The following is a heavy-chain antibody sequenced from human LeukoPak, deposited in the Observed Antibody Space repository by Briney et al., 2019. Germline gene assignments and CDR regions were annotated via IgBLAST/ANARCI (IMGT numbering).Heavy chain of an antibody. J-gene: IGHJ5*02. CDR2: IWYDGSNK. V-gene: IGHV3-33*01. CDR1: GFTFSSYG. CDR3: AAAAVNTLFDP. D-gene: IGHD6-13*01. Sequence: QPGGSLRLSCAASGFTFSSYGMHWVRQAPGKGLEWVAVIWYDGSNKYYADSVKGRFTISRDNSKNTLYLQMNSLRAEDMAVYYCAAAAVNTLFDPWGQRTLVTLSS.